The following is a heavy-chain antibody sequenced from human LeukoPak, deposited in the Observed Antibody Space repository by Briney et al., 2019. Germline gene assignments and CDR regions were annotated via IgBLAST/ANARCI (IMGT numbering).Heavy chain of an antibody. D-gene: IGHD6-19*01. CDR3: ARAIFSRGWYLVDY. J-gene: IGHJ4*02. CDR1: GFTFRSYA. V-gene: IGHV3-23*01. CDR2: ISGSGGST. Sequence: GGSLRLSCAASGFTFRSYAMSWVRQAPGKGLEWVSVISGSGGSTYYADSVKGRFTISRDNAKNSLYLQMNSLRAEDTAVYYCARAIFSRGWYLVDYWGQGTLVTVSS.